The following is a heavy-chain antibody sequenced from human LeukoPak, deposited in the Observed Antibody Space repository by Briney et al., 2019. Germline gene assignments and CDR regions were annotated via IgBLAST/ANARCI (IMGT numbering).Heavy chain of an antibody. CDR1: GGSISSYY. Sequence: SETLSLTCTVSGGSISSYYWSWIRQPPGKGLEWIGYIHYSGSTTYNPSLKSRVTISVGTSKNQFSLKLSSVTAADTAVYYCARSYDYYYYYMDVWGKGTTVTVSS. V-gene: IGHV4-59*01. CDR2: IHYSGST. J-gene: IGHJ6*03. CDR3: ARSYDYYYYYMDV. D-gene: IGHD5-12*01.